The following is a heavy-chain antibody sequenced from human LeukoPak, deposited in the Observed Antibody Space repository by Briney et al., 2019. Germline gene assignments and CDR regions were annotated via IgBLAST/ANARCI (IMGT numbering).Heavy chain of an antibody. CDR1: GFTFSSYS. CDR3: AKGYGDYVAPPDY. J-gene: IGHJ4*02. V-gene: IGHV3-48*01. CDR2: ISSSSRTI. D-gene: IGHD4-17*01. Sequence: GGSLRLSCAASGFTFSSYSMNWVRQAPGKGLEWVSYISSSSRTIYYADSVKGRFTISRDNAKNSLYLQMNSLRVEDTAVYYCAKGYGDYVAPPDYWGQGTLVTVSS.